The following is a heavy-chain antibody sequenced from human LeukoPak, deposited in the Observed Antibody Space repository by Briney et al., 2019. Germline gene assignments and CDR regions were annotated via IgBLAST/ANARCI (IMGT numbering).Heavy chain of an antibody. CDR2: ISSTGGST. Sequence: VGSLRLSCSAPGFTFSNYAMHWVRQAPGKGLEFVSGISSTGGSTNYPDSVKDRFSISRDNSKNTLYLQMTSLRADDTAVYYCVKDQHCSTISCATGTGFDPWGQGTSVTVSS. V-gene: IGHV3-64D*06. D-gene: IGHD2-2*01. CDR3: VKDQHCSTISCATGTGFDP. CDR1: GFTFSNYA. J-gene: IGHJ5*02.